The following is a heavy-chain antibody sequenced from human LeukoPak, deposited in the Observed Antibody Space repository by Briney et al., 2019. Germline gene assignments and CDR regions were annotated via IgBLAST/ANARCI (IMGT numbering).Heavy chain of an antibody. V-gene: IGHV3-21*01. Sequence: SGGSLRLSCSASGFTFSTYTMNWVRQAPGKGPEWVSSISGSSTCIYYADSVKGRCTISRDNAKNSLYLQMNSLRAEDTAVYYCARDKRGANWFDPWGQGTLVTVSS. J-gene: IGHJ5*02. CDR2: ISGSSTCI. CDR3: ARDKRGANWFDP. CDR1: GFTFSTYT. D-gene: IGHD1-26*01.